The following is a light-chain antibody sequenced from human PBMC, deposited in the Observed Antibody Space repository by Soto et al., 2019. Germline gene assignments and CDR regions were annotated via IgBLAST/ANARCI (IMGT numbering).Light chain of an antibody. CDR1: QSLLDSDGYNF. CDR3: MQALQTPPWT. Sequence: IVMTQSPFSLLVTPGEPASISCRSSQSLLDSDGYNFLNWYLQKPGQSPQLLIYLGSYRASGVPDRFSGSGSGTDFTLKISRVEAEDVGVYYCMQALQTPPWTFGQGTKVEIK. J-gene: IGKJ1*01. CDR2: LGS. V-gene: IGKV2-28*01.